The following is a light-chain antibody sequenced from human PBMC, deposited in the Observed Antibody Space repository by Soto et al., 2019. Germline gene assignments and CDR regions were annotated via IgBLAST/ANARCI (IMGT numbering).Light chain of an antibody. CDR3: SSFTTTNTWV. Sequence: QSALTQPTSVSGSPGQSITISCTGTSSDVGSYDFVSWFQQHPGKAPKLMIYEVTNRPSGVSYRFSGSKSGNTASLTISGLQAEDEADYYCSSFTTTNTWVFCGGTKLTVL. CDR1: SSDVGSYDF. V-gene: IGLV2-14*01. J-gene: IGLJ3*02. CDR2: EVT.